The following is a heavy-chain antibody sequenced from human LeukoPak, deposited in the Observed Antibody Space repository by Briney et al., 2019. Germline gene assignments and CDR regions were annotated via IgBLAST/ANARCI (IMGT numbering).Heavy chain of an antibody. CDR2: IDWDDDK. V-gene: IGHV2-70*04. Sequence: SGPTLVNPTQTLTLTCTFSGFSLSTSRMRVSWIRQPPGKALEWLARIDWDDDKFYNTSLKTRLTISKDTSKNQVVLTMTNMDPVDTATYYCARIQLGFLHYWGQGTLVTVSS. J-gene: IGHJ4*02. CDR1: GFSLSTSRMR. CDR3: ARIQLGFLHY. D-gene: IGHD2/OR15-2a*01.